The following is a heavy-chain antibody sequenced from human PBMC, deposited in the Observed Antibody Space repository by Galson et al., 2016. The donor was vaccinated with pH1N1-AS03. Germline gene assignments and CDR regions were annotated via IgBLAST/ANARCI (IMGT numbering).Heavy chain of an antibody. CDR1: GYTFTSYG. Sequence: SVKVSCKASGYTFTSYGISWVRQAPGQGLEWMGWISGDNGNTNYAQKFQGRVTMTTDTSTSTAYMELRSLRSDDTAVFYCARDLGEGIIKEAYWGQGTLVTVSS. V-gene: IGHV1-18*04. J-gene: IGHJ4*02. D-gene: IGHD3-10*01. CDR3: ARDLGEGIIKEAY. CDR2: ISGDNGNT.